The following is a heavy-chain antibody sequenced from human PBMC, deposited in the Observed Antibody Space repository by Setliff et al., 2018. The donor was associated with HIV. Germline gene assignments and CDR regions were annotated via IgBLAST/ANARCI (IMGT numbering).Heavy chain of an antibody. CDR2: INQSGGI. J-gene: IGHJ6*03. CDR3: AGGGGSGWERGLGYYYYYYMDV. CDR1: GGSFSGYY. Sequence: SETLSLTCAVSGGSFSGYYWSWIRQPPGKGLEWIGEINQSGGINYNPSLKSRVTISIDTSKNQFSLKLSSVTAADTAVYYCAGGGGSGWERGLGYYYYYYMDVWGKGTTVTVSS. V-gene: IGHV4-34*01. D-gene: IGHD6-19*01.